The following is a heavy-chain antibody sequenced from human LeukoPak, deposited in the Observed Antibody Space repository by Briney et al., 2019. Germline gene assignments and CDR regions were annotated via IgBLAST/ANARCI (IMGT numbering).Heavy chain of an antibody. D-gene: IGHD5-18*01. V-gene: IGHV1-69*01. CDR2: IVPILGTA. CDR3: ARSQGYSYGSSY. J-gene: IGHJ4*02. CDR1: GGSFGRYA. Sequence: SVKVSCKAPGGSFGRYAISWVRQAPGQGLEWMGGIVPILGTANYAQKFQGRVTITADDSTGTAYMELTSLRSADTAVYYCARSQGYSYGSSYWGQGTLDTVSS.